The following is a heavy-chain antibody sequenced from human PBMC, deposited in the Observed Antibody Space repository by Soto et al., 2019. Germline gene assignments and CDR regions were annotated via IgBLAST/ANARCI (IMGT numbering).Heavy chain of an antibody. V-gene: IGHV3-74*01. CDR2: INSDGSGT. D-gene: IGHD2-15*01. CDR1: GFTFSSYW. Sequence: EVQLVESGGGLVQPGGSLRLSCAASGFTFSSYWMHWVRQAPGKGLGWVSRINSDGSGTSYADSVKGRFTISRDNAKNTLFLQMNGRRAEDTAIYYCVRIGWSGGSCYLDYWGQGSLFTVSS. J-gene: IGHJ4*02. CDR3: VRIGWSGGSCYLDY.